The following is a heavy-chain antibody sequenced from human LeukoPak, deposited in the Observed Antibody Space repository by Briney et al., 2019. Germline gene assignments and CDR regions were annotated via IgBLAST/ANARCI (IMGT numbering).Heavy chain of an antibody. V-gene: IGHV1-2*02. CDR3: ARVRGGTIFFDY. D-gene: IGHD3-10*01. Sequence: ASVKVSCKASGYTFTGYYMHWVRQVPGQGLEWMGWINPNSGGTNYAQKFQGRVTMTRDTSISTAYMELSRLRSDDTAVYYCARVRGGTIFFDYWGQGTLVTVSS. CDR2: INPNSGGT. CDR1: GYTFTGYY. J-gene: IGHJ4*02.